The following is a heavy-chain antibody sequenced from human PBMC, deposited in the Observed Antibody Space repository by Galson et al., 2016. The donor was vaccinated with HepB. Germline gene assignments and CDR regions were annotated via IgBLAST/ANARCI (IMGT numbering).Heavy chain of an antibody. J-gene: IGHJ4*02. Sequence: SVKVSCKVSGYTLTELSMHWVRQAPGKGLEWMGGFDPEDGETIYAQKFQGRVTMTGDTSTETAYMELSSLRSEDTAVYFCATGLITLTVGAFDYWGQGTLVTVSS. CDR2: FDPEDGET. CDR3: ATGLITLTVGAFDY. D-gene: IGHD3-22*01. V-gene: IGHV1-24*01. CDR1: GYTLTELS.